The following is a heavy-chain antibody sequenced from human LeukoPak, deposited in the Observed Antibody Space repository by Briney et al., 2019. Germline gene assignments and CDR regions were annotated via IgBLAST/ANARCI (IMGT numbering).Heavy chain of an antibody. CDR3: ARETATVAIFDY. V-gene: IGHV1-69*04. CDR2: IIPILGIA. J-gene: IGHJ4*02. Sequence: SVKVSCKASGGTFSSYAISWVRQAPGQGLEWMGRIIPILGIANYAQKFQGRVTITADRSTSTAYMELSSLRSEDTAVYYCARETATVAIFDYWGQGTLVTVSS. CDR1: GGTFSSYA. D-gene: IGHD4-11*01.